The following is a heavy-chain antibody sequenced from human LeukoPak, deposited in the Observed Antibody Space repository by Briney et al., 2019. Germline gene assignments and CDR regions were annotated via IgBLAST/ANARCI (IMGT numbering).Heavy chain of an antibody. CDR1: GFTFSSYA. D-gene: IGHD4-23*01. CDR3: AKDRSLDGGNSNGYFDS. V-gene: IGHV3-23*01. Sequence: GSLRLSCAASGFTFSSYAMNWVRQAPGKGLEWVSIISGSAGSTYYADSVKGRFTISRDNSKNTLFLQMNSLRAEDTAVYYCAKDRSLDGGNSNGYFDSWGQGTLATVSS. CDR2: ISGSAGST. J-gene: IGHJ4*02.